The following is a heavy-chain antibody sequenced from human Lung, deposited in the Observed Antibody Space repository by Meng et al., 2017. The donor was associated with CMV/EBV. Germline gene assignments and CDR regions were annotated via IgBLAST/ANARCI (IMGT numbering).Heavy chain of an antibody. J-gene: IGHJ3*02. CDR3: ASKMYYDFWSAYRGTEGVDPFNI. D-gene: IGHD3-3*01. V-gene: IGHV1-2*02. CDR2: ISPNNGAT. Sequence: ASVKVSCKASGYTFTDYRMHWVRQAPGQGLEWMGWISPNNGATNYAQRFQGRVTMTRDTSISTAYMELNRLTYDDTAMYYCASKMYYDFWSAYRGTEGVDPFNIWG. CDR1: GYTFTDYR.